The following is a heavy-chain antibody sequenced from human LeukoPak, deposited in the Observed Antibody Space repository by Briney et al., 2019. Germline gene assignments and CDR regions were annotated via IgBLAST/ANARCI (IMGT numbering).Heavy chain of an antibody. Sequence: GGSLRLSCAASGFTFSSYSMNWVRQAPGKGLEWVSAISGCGGSTYYADSVKGRFTISRDNSKNTLYLQMNSLRAEDTAVYYCACSFRFDIWGQGTMVTVSS. CDR3: ACSFRFDI. CDR2: ISGCGGST. D-gene: IGHD3-10*02. V-gene: IGHV3-23*01. J-gene: IGHJ3*02. CDR1: GFTFSSYS.